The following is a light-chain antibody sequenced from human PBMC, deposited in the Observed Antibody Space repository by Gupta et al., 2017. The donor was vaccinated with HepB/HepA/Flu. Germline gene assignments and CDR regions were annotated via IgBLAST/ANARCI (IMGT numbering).Light chain of an antibody. CDR1: QSVGSK. CDR3: QQYKNGPET. J-gene: IGKJ1*01. CDR2: DTF. V-gene: IGKV3-15*01. Sequence: EIVMTQSPATLSVSPGERATLSCRASQSVGSKLAWYQQKPGQAPRLLIYDTFTGASGIPARFSGSESGTEFTLTISSLQSEDFAVYYCQQYKNGPETFGQGTKVEIK.